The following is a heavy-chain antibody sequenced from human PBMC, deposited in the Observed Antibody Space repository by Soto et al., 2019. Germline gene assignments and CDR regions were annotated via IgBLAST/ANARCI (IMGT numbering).Heavy chain of an antibody. D-gene: IGHD6-13*01. V-gene: IGHV3-23*01. Sequence: EVQLLESGGGLVQPEGSLRLSCAASGFSFSTYAMSWVRQAPGKGLEWVSGISGSGGTTYYADSVKGRLTISRDNSKNTLYLQLNSLRVEDTAVYYCAKDQAAAGTISRYFQHWGQGTLVTVSS. CDR3: AKDQAAAGTISRYFQH. J-gene: IGHJ1*01. CDR1: GFSFSTYA. CDR2: ISGSGGTT.